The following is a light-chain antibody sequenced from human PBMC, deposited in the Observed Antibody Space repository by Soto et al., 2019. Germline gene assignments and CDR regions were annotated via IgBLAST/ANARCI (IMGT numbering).Light chain of an antibody. Sequence: EIVMTQSPATLSVSPGERATLSCRASQSVSSNLAWYQHNPGQAPRLLIYDASTRATGIPARFSGSGSGTEFTLTISSLQSEDLAVYYCQQYDDWPETFGQGTKVEIK. CDR2: DAS. J-gene: IGKJ1*01. CDR3: QQYDDWPET. CDR1: QSVSSN. V-gene: IGKV3D-15*01.